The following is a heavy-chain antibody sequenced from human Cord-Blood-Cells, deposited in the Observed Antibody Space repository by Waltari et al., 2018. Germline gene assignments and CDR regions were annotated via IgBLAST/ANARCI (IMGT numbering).Heavy chain of an antibody. CDR2: IHHSGST. CDR3: ARVVGQLLWGGLYYYYYGMDV. D-gene: IGHD2-2*01. CDR1: GGSFSGYY. J-gene: IGHJ6*02. V-gene: IGHV4-34*01. Sequence: QVQLQQWGAGLLKPSETLSLTCAVYGGSFSGYYWSWIRQPPGKGLEWIGEIHHSGSTNYNPSLKSRVTISVDTSKNQFALKLSSVTAADTAVYYCARVVGQLLWGGLYYYYYGMDVWGQGTTVTVSS.